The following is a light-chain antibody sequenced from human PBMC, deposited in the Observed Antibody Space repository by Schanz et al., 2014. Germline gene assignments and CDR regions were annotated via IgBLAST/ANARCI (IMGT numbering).Light chain of an antibody. V-gene: IGLV2-14*01. Sequence: QSALTQPPSASGSPGQSVTISCTGSSSDIGGYNSVSWYQQFPGKAPKLMIYDVSNRPSGVSNRFSGSKSGNTASLTISGLQAEDEADYYCSSYTSSSVVFGGGTKLTVL. CDR3: SSYTSSSVV. CDR2: DVS. CDR1: SSDIGGYNS. J-gene: IGLJ2*01.